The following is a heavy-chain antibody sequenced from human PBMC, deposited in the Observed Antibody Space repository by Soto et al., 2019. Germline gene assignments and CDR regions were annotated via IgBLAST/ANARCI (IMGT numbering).Heavy chain of an antibody. CDR1: GDTASSNIAA. CDR2: TYYRSKWYT. D-gene: IGHD3-16*01. J-gene: IGHJ4*02. Sequence: SQTLSLTCAISGDTASSNIAAWDWIRQSPSRGLEWLGRTYYRSKWYTDYAVSVRGRITINPDTSENQFTLQLISMTPEDTAVYYCARNIGGPRDSWGQGTLVTVSS. CDR3: ARNIGGPRDS. V-gene: IGHV6-1*01.